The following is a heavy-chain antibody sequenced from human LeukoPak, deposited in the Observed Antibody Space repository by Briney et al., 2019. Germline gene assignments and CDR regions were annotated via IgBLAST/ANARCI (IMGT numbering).Heavy chain of an antibody. J-gene: IGHJ4*02. CDR1: GFTFSSYE. CDR3: ACLRGPSDY. V-gene: IGHV3-48*03. Sequence: GGSLRLSCAASGFTFSSYEMNWVRQAPGKGLEWVSYISSSGSTIYYADSVRGRFTISRDNTKNSLYLQMDSLTADDTAVYFCACLRGPSDYWSQGTLVTVSS. D-gene: IGHD4-17*01. CDR2: ISSSGSTI.